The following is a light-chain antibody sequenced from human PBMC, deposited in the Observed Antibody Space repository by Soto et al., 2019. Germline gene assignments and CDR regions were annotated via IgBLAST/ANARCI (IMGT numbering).Light chain of an antibody. CDR2: AAS. J-gene: IGKJ4*01. V-gene: IGKV1-27*01. CDR1: QGISNY. CDR3: QKYNRPPHT. Sequence: DIEMTQSPSSLSVSVGDRATITCRASQGISNYLAWYQQKPGKVPKLLICAASTLQAGLPSRFSGSGSGTDFTLIISSLPAEDAATYCCQKYNRPPHTFGEGTKLEIK.